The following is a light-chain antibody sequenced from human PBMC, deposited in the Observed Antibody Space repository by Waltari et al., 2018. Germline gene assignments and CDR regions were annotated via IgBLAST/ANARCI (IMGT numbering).Light chain of an antibody. Sequence: FLMTQSPDPLAVSLGERATINCKSTPTFLYSANNRNYLAWYQQRPGQPPKLLIYWASTRESGVPDRFSGSGSGTDFTLTISSLQAEDVAVYYCQQYYSSPGTFGQGTKVEIK. CDR1: PTFLYSANNRNY. J-gene: IGKJ1*01. V-gene: IGKV4-1*01. CDR3: QQYYSSPGT. CDR2: WAS.